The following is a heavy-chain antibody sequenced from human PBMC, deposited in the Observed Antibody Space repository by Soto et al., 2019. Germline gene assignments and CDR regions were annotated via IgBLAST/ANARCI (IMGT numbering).Heavy chain of an antibody. CDR3: ARDLYSSSLHFDY. CDR1: GYTFNSYG. V-gene: IGHV1-18*01. Sequence: ASVKVSCKASGYTFNSYGITWVRQAPGLGLEWMGWISAYNGNRNYAQKLQGRVTMTTDTSTSTAYMELRSLRSDDTAVYYCARDLYSSSLHFDYWGQGTQVTVSS. CDR2: ISAYNGNR. D-gene: IGHD6-6*01. J-gene: IGHJ4*02.